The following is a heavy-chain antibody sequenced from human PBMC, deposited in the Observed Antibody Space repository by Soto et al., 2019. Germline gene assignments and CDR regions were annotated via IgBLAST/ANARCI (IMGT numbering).Heavy chain of an antibody. CDR2: IRGDGGQT. J-gene: IGHJ4*02. CDR1: GFTFTSYG. Sequence: GGSLRLSCTASGFTFTSYGMGWVRQAPGKGLQWVPTIRGDGGQTHYTDSVKGRFSISRDNSKNTVYLQMDSLRAEDTATYFCARDVGLDSDDFFAYWGQGTQVTVSS. CDR3: ARDVGLDSDDFFAY. V-gene: IGHV3-23*01. D-gene: IGHD3-9*01.